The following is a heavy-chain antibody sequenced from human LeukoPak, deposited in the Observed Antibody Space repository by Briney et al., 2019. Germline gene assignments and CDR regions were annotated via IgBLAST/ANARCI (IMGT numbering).Heavy chain of an antibody. CDR1: GYTFTSYG. Sequence: GASVKVSCKASGYTFTSYGISWVRQAPGQGLEWMGWISAYNGNTNYAQKLQGRVTMTTDTSTSTAYMELRSLRSDDTAVYYCARASSRDGRYYYYYMDVWGKGTTVTVSS. CDR2: ISAYNGNT. CDR3: ARASSRDGRYYYYYMDV. J-gene: IGHJ6*03. D-gene: IGHD6-13*01. V-gene: IGHV1-18*01.